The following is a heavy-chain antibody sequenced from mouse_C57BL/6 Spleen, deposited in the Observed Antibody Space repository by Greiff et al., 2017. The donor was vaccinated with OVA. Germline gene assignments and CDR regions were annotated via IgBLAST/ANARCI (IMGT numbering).Heavy chain of an antibody. V-gene: IGHV1-42*01. CDR1: GYSFTGYY. D-gene: IGHD3-1*01. J-gene: IGHJ3*01. Sequence: EVQLQQSGPELVKPGASVKISCKASGYSFTGYYMNWVKQSPEKSLEWIGEINPSTGGTTYNQKFKAKATLTVDKSSSTAYMQLKSLTSEGSAVYYCARSGYGGGFAYWGQGTLVTVSA. CDR3: ARSGYGGGFAY. CDR2: INPSTGGT.